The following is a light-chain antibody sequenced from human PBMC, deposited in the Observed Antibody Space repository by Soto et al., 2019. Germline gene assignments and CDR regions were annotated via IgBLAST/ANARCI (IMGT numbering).Light chain of an antibody. J-gene: IGKJ5*01. CDR1: QSVNRW. Sequence: DIQITQSHSTLSASVGDRVTITCRASQSVNRWLAWYQQKPGKAPKLLIYEASSLESGVPSRFGGSGSGTDFTLTISSLEPEDFGVFYCQQRFDWPKITFGQGTRLEIK. CDR2: EAS. CDR3: QQRFDWPKIT. V-gene: IGKV1-5*03.